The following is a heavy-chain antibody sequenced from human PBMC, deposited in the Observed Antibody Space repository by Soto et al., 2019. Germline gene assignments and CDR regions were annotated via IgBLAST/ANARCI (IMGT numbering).Heavy chain of an antibody. D-gene: IGHD4-17*01. CDR3: ARGHYGGHAMDV. Sequence: QLQLQESGTELVNRSQALSLTCAVSGDSISSGGYAWTWIRQSPGKGLEWIGYVYITGVTYYNPSLQSRVTISVDKSKSQFSLMFSSVTDADTAVYYWARGHYGGHAMDVWGQGTTVIVSS. CDR2: VYITGVT. CDR1: GDSISSGGYA. V-gene: IGHV4-30-2*06. J-gene: IGHJ6*02.